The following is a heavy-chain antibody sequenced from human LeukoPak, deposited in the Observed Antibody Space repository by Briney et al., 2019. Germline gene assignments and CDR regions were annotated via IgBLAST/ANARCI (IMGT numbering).Heavy chain of an antibody. V-gene: IGHV3-48*01. CDR1: VLTFSRYS. D-gene: IGHD2-2*01. CDR3: ARFGSDIVVVPAATRELDH. CDR2: ISSSSSTI. Sequence: GGSLRLSCAASVLTFSRYSMNWVRQAPGKGLEWVSYISSSSSTIYYADSVKGRFTISRDNAKNSLYLQMNSLRAEDTAVYYCARFGSDIVVVPAATRELDHWGQGTLVTVSS. J-gene: IGHJ5*02.